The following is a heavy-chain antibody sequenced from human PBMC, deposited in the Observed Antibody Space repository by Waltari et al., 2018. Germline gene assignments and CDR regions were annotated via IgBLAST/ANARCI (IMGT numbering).Heavy chain of an antibody. CDR3: ARGRAVRSGPFDS. D-gene: IGHD1-26*01. CDR1: GFTVRNYY. J-gene: IGHJ5*01. Sequence: EVQLVESGGAFIQPWVSLRLSCAASGFTVRNYYMGWVRQAPGKGLDWVSVMYGDGDTFYGESMKGRFTIFRDDSVNTLWLQMNSLTVEDTAIYYCARGRAVRSGPFDSWGQGTLVTVSS. V-gene: IGHV3-53*01. CDR2: MYGDGDT.